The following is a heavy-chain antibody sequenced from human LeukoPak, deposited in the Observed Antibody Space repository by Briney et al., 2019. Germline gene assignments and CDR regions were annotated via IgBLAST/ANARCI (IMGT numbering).Heavy chain of an antibody. CDR2: INYSGIT. J-gene: IGHJ4*02. CDR3: ARVNIAVVPSTNFDY. Sequence: SETLSLTCSVSGGSISSRNYYWGWIRQPPGKGLEWIGSINYSGITYYSPSLKSRVTISVGTSKNQFFLNLRSVTATDTAVYYCARVNIAVVPSTNFDYWGQGILVTVSS. D-gene: IGHD2-2*01. V-gene: IGHV4-39*01. CDR1: GGSISSRNYY.